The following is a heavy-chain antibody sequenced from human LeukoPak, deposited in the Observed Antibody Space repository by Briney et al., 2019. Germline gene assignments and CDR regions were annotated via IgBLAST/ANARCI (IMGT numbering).Heavy chain of an antibody. CDR3: ASPSSAADDAFDI. CDR2: INPSGGST. CDR1: GYTFTSYY. J-gene: IGHJ3*02. Sequence: GASVKVSCKASGYTFTSYYMHWVRQAPGQGLEWMGIINPSGGSTSYAQKFQGRVTMTRDTSTSTVYMELSSLRSEDTAVYYCASPSSAADDAFDIWGQGTMVTVSS. D-gene: IGHD3-22*01. V-gene: IGHV1-46*01.